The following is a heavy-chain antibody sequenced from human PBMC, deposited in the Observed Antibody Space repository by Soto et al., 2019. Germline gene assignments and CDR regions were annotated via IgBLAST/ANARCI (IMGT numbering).Heavy chain of an antibody. V-gene: IGHV1-69*12. CDR3: ARGYSSSWAYYFDY. J-gene: IGHJ4*02. D-gene: IGHD6-13*01. CDR1: GGTFSSYA. CDR2: IIPIFGTA. Sequence: QVQLVQSGAEVKKPGSSVKVSCKASGGTFSSYAISWVRXXXXXXXXWMGGIIPIFGTANYAQKFQGRVTITADESTSTAYMELSSLRSEDTAVYYCARGYSSSWAYYFDYWGQGTLVTVSS.